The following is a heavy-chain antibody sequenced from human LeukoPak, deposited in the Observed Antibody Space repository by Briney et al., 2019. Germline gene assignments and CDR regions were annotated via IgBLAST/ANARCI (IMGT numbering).Heavy chain of an antibody. CDR3: ARKATTGPTKAAFDI. Sequence: MASETLSLTCAVSGYSISSSNYWAWIRQPPGKGLEWIGHIYYSGSIYYNPSLKSRVTMSVDTSKNQFSLKLSSVTAVDTAVYYCARKATTGPTKAAFDIWGQGTMVTVSS. CDR1: GYSISSSNY. CDR2: IYYSGSI. D-gene: IGHD4-17*01. V-gene: IGHV4-28*05. J-gene: IGHJ3*02.